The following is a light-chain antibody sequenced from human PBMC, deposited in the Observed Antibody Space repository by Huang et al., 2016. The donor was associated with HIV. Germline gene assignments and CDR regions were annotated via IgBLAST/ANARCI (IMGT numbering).Light chain of an antibody. Sequence: IQLTQSPSSLSASVGDRVTITCRASQDIRSYLAWYQQKPGKAPKLLIYGPSTLQRGVPSRFSGSGSGTEYSLTISSLQPEDFATYYCQQLSTSLTFGGGTKVEMK. CDR3: QQLSTSLT. J-gene: IGKJ4*01. V-gene: IGKV1-9*01. CDR2: GPS. CDR1: QDIRSY.